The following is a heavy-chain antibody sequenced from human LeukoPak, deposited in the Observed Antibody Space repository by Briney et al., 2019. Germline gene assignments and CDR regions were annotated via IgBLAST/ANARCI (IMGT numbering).Heavy chain of an antibody. CDR3: ARDTHVGAMDY. CDR1: GYTFTGYY. J-gene: IGHJ4*02. CDR2: INPNSGGT. V-gene: IGHV1-2*04. D-gene: IGHD1-26*01. Sequence: GASVKASCKASGYTFTGYYMHWVRQAPGQGLEWMGWINPNSGGTNYAQKFQGWVTMTRDTSISTAYMELSRLRSDDTAVYYCARDTHVGAMDYWGQGTLVTVSS.